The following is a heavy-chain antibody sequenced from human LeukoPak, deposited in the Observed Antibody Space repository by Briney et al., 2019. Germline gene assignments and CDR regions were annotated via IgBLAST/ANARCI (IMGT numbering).Heavy chain of an antibody. CDR2: ISAYNGNT. CDR3: ARAIHFDWLLYPWFDY. V-gene: IGHV1-18*04. J-gene: IGHJ4*02. Sequence: GASVKVSCKASGYTFTSYGISWVRQAPGQGLEWMGWISAYNGNTNYAQKLQGRVTMTTDTSTSTAYMELRSLRSDDTAVYYCARAIHFDWLLYPWFDYWGQGTLVTVSS. CDR1: GYTFTSYG. D-gene: IGHD3-9*01.